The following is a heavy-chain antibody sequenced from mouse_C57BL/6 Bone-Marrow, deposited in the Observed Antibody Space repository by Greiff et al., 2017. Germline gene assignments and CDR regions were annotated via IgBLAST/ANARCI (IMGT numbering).Heavy chain of an antibody. CDR3: ARCRIRGYFDY. CDR1: GYTFTSYG. Sequence: VKLMESGAELARPGASVKLSCKASGYTFTSYGISWVKQRTGQGLEWIGEIYPRSGNTYYNEKFKGKATLTADKSSSTAYMEIRSLTSEDSAVYFCARCRIRGYFDYWGQGTTLTVSS. CDR2: IYPRSGNT. V-gene: IGHV1-81*01. J-gene: IGHJ2*01. D-gene: IGHD1-1*01.